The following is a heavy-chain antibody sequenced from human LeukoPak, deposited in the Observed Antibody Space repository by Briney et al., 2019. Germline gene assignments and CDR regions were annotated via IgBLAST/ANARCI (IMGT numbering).Heavy chain of an antibody. CDR1: GFTFSSYE. CDR3: ARRRASWDY. V-gene: IGHV3-48*03. J-gene: IGHJ4*02. Sequence: PGGSLRLSCAASGFTFSSYEMNWVRQAPGKGLEWVSYISDSGSTIYYADSAKGRFTISRDNAKNSLYLQMNTLRAEDTAIYYCARRRASWDYWDQGTLVTVSS. CDR2: ISDSGSTI.